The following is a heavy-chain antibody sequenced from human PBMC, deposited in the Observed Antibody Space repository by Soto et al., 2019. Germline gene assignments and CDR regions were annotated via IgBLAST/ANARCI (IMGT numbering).Heavy chain of an antibody. V-gene: IGHV4-39*01. D-gene: IGHD3-10*01. CDR3: ARHRWGSGSYSGLLDF. CDR1: GGSISTSSYF. J-gene: IGHJ4*02. CDR2: VHYSGSA. Sequence: PSETLSLTYSVSGGSISTSSYFWGWIRQPPGKGLEWVGAVHYSGSANYRSSLQSRVTISVDTSQNQFSLRLRSVTAADTAVYYCARHRWGSGSYSGLLDFWGQGALVTVSS.